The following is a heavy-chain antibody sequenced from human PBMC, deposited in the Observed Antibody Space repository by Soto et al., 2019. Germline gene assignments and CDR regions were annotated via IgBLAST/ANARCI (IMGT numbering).Heavy chain of an antibody. J-gene: IGHJ6*02. Sequence: SETLSLTCTVSGGSISSGGYYWSWIRQHPGKGLEWIGYIYYSGSTYYNPSLKSRVTISVDTSKNQFPLKLSSVTAADTAVYYCARGSYGSGSYPKETYYYGMDVWGQGTTVTVSS. V-gene: IGHV4-31*03. CDR1: GGSISSGGYY. D-gene: IGHD3-10*01. CDR2: IYYSGST. CDR3: ARGSYGSGSYPKETYYYGMDV.